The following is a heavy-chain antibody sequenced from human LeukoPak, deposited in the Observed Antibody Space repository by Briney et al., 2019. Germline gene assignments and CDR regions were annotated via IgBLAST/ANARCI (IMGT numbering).Heavy chain of an antibody. D-gene: IGHD3-22*01. CDR3: ARHHAPYDSTGYYSPDAFDF. V-gene: IGHV4-38-2*01. CDR1: GYSISSGHY. Sequence: PSETLSLTCAVSGYSISSGHYWGFIRPPPGKWLEWIGSIYHTGSTYYNLSLKSRVTISVDTSWNHFSLRLSSVTAADTAVYFCARHHAPYDSTGYYSPDAFDFWGQGTVVTVSS. CDR2: IYHTGST. J-gene: IGHJ3*01.